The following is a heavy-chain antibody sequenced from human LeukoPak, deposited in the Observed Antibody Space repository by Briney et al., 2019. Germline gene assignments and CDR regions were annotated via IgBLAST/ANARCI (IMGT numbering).Heavy chain of an antibody. V-gene: IGHV3-23*01. Sequence: PGGSLRLSCAASGFTFSSYSMSWVRQAPGKGLEWVSAISGSGGSTYYADSVKGRFTISRDNSKNTLYLQMNSLRAEDTTVYYCAKIKSGSYSAWGQGTLVTVSS. D-gene: IGHD1-26*01. J-gene: IGHJ4*02. CDR3: AKIKSGSYSA. CDR2: ISGSGGST. CDR1: GFTFSSYS.